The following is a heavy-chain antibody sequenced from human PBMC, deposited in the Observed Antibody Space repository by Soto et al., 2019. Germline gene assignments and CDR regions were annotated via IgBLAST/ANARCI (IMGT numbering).Heavy chain of an antibody. J-gene: IGHJ4*02. V-gene: IGHV1-2*04. CDR3: ARERELPAYFDY. Sequence: ASLKVSCNSSGTTFTGYYMHWVRHAPGQGLEWMGWINLNSGGTNYAQKFQGWVTMTRDTSISTAYMELSRLRSDDTAVYYCARERELPAYFDYWGQGTLVTVSS. CDR1: GTTFTGYY. D-gene: IGHD1-26*01. CDR2: INLNSGGT.